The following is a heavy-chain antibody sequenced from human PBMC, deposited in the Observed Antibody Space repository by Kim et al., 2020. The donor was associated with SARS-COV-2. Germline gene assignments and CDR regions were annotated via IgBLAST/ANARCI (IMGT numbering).Heavy chain of an antibody. CDR3: ARNFGSATMIGDV. V-gene: IGHV3-33*01. J-gene: IGHJ3*01. D-gene: IGHD3-10*01. Sequence: VGSLRLSCTASGFTFSPFAMHWVRQAPGKGLEWVAVIRSDEIKRYYAESVKDRFTISRDNSKNTLYLQMNSLRAEDTAIYYCARNFGSATMIGDVWGLGTRVGVSS. CDR2: IRSDEIKR. CDR1: GFTFSPFA.